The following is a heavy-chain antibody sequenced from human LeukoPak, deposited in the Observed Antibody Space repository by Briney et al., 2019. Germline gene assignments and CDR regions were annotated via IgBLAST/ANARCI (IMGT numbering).Heavy chain of an antibody. J-gene: IGHJ4*02. CDR3: ASGGPDQWELRSCSFDS. V-gene: IGHV3-30*07. CDR2: ASSDEMTT. CDR1: GFTFTDHS. D-gene: IGHD1-26*01. Sequence: GGSLRLSCVASGFTFTDHSMHWVRQPPGKGLEWVAVASSDEMTTFYGDSVKGRFAISRDNAKNSLYLQMNSLRAEDTAMYYCASGGPDQWELRSCSFDSWGQGTLVTVSS.